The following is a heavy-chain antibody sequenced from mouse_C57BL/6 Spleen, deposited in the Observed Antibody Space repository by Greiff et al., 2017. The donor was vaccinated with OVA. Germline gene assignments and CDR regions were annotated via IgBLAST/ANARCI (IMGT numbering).Heavy chain of an antibody. D-gene: IGHD2-5*01. CDR1: GYTFTDYE. CDR3: TKGGYSNYEDWFAY. V-gene: IGHV1-15*01. Sequence: VQLQQSGAELVRPGASVTLSCKASGYTFTDYEMHWVKQTPVHGLEWIGAIDPETGGTAYNQKFKGKAILTADKSSSTAYMELRSLTSEDSAVYYCTKGGYSNYEDWFAYWGQGTLVTVSA. CDR2: IDPETGGT. J-gene: IGHJ3*01.